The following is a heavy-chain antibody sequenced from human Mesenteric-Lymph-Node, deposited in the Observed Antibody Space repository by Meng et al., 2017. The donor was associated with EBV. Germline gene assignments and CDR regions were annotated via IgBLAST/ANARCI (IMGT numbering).Heavy chain of an antibody. J-gene: IGHJ4*02. CDR1: GLTFSSYA. D-gene: IGHD1-1*01. Sequence: EVHLLEPGVGLAESWRSRCFSCAASGLTFSSYAMHWVRQPPGKGLEWVSYISSSGSTFYYADSVRGRFTMSRDNAKNSLYLQMNSLRVEATALYNGARDLEQQLDTFDSWGQGTLVTVSS. CDR3: ARDLEQQLDTFDS. CDR2: ISSSGSTF. V-gene: IGHV3-48*04.